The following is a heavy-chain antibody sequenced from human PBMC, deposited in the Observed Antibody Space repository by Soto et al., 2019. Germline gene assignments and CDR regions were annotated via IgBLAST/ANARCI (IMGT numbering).Heavy chain of an antibody. J-gene: IGHJ4*02. CDR2: ISCAGNNK. CDR3: ARDRQKALVVVAATGGFDY. CDR1: GFTFSRYS. V-gene: IGHV3-30*04. Sequence: GGSLRLSCAVSGFTFSRYSMHWVRQDPDMGLEWVAFISCAGNNKYYADSVKGRFTISRDNSNNMVYLEMNSLRPDDTAVYYCARDRQKALVVVAATGGFDYWGQGTPVTVSS. D-gene: IGHD2-15*01.